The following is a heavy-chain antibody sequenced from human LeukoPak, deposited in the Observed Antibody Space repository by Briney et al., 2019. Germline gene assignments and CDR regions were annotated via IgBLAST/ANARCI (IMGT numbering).Heavy chain of an antibody. CDR3: AKARDSDYDWYFDY. V-gene: IGHV3-23*01. CDR1: GFTFSSYA. Sequence: GGSLRLCCAASGFTFSSYAMSWVRQAPGKGLEWVSAISGSGGSTYYADSVKGRFTISRDNSKNTLYLQMNSLRAEDTAVYYCAKARDSDYDWYFDYWGQGTLVTVSS. CDR2: ISGSGGST. D-gene: IGHD5-12*01. J-gene: IGHJ4*02.